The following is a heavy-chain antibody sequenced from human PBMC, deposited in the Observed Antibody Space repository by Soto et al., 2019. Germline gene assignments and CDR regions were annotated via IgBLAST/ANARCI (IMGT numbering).Heavy chain of an antibody. V-gene: IGHV6-1*01. J-gene: IGHJ6*02. CDR2: TYYRSKWYN. Sequence: SQTLSLTCAISGDSVSSNSAAWNWIRQSPSRGLEWLGRTYYRSKWYNDYAVSVKSRITINPDTSKNQFSLQLSSVTPKDTAVYYCASDPTYYDILTGYGYYGMDVWGQGTTVTVSS. D-gene: IGHD3-9*01. CDR3: ASDPTYYDILTGYGYYGMDV. CDR1: GDSVSSNSAA.